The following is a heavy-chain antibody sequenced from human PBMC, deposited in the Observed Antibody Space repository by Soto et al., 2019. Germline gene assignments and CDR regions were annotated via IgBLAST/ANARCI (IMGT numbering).Heavy chain of an antibody. CDR1: GFTFSSYG. Sequence: HPGGSLRLSCVASGFTFSSYGMHWVRQAPGKGLEWLAVIWYDGSIKYYADSVKGRLTISRDDSKNTLYLQMDSLRVEDSAIYYCPRAFSPGVAGRLFDFWGLGTPVTVSS. CDR2: IWYDGSIK. D-gene: IGHD6-19*01. V-gene: IGHV3-33*08. CDR3: PRAFSPGVAGRLFDF. J-gene: IGHJ4*02.